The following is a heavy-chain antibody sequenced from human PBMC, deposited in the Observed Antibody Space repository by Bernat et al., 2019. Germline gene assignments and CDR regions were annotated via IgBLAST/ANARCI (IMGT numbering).Heavy chain of an antibody. Sequence: QVQLVESGGDVVQPGRSLRLSCAASGFTFSSYAMHWVRQAPGKGLEWVAVISYDGSNKYYADSVKGRFTISRDNSKNTLYLQMNSLRAEDTAVYYCARAFDYYELACAFDIWGQGTMVTVSS. CDR3: ARAFDYYELACAFDI. D-gene: IGHD3-22*01. V-gene: IGHV3-30-3*01. CDR1: GFTFSSYA. CDR2: ISYDGSNK. J-gene: IGHJ3*02.